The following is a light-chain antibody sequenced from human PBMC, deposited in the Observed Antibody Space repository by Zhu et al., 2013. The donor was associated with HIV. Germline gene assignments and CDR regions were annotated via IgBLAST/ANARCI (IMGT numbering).Light chain of an antibody. CDR1: DSDVGGYNF. CDR2: EVS. V-gene: IGLV2-14*01. CDR3: CSYTRTSTYV. J-gene: IGLJ1*01. Sequence: QSALTQPASVSASPGQSITISCTGTDSDVGGYNFVSWYQQHPGKAPKLIISEVSNRPSGVSGRYSGSKSGNTASLTISGLQPEDEADYYCCSYTRTSTYVFGTATKVTVL.